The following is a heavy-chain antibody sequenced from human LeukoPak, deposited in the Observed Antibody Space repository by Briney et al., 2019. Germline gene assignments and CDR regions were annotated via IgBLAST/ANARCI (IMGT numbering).Heavy chain of an antibody. Sequence: PSETLSLTCSVSGGSITNYYWSWIRQPAGKGLEWVGHIFTSGTTNYNPSLKSRVTISVDTSKNQFSLKLSSVTAADTAVYYCARCNMYTAMVERYYYGMDVWGQGTTVTVSS. J-gene: IGHJ6*02. V-gene: IGHV4-4*07. CDR1: GGSITNYY. CDR2: IFTSGTT. CDR3: ARCNMYTAMVERYYYGMDV. D-gene: IGHD5-18*01.